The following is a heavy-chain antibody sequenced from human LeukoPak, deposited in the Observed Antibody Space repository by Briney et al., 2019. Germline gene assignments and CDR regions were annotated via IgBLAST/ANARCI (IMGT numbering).Heavy chain of an antibody. D-gene: IGHD4-23*01. CDR3: ARGVGGNSLLFDY. J-gene: IGHJ4*02. CDR1: GGTFSSYA. Sequence: ASVKVSCKASGGTFSSYAISWVRQAPGQGLEWMGIINPSGGSTSYAQKFQGRVTMTRDTSTSTVYMELSSLRSEDTAVYYCARGVGGNSLLFDYWGQGTLVTVSS. CDR2: INPSGGST. V-gene: IGHV1-46*01.